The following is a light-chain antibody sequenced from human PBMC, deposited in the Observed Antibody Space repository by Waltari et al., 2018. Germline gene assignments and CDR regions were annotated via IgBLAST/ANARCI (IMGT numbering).Light chain of an antibody. CDR2: EAT. J-gene: IGLJ2*01. CDR3: FSYADGRSLV. CDR1: STDLGSSTL. V-gene: IGLV2-23*01. Sequence: QSALTQPASVSGSPGQSITISCTGSSTDLGSSTLVSWYQHHPDQAPNLLFYEATGRPSGISHRFSGAKSGNTASLTISTLQAEDEADYYCFSYADGRSLVFGGGTKLTVL.